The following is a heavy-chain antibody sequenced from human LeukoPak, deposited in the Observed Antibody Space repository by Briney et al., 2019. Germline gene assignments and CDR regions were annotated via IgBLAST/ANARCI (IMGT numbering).Heavy chain of an antibody. CDR2: MNPNSGNT. Sequence: GASVKVSCKASGYTFTSYDINWVRQATGQGLEWMGWMNPNSGNTGYAQKFQGRVTMTRNTSISTAYMELSSLRSEDTAVYYCARYYYGSGSYYVNWFDPWGQATLVTVSS. CDR3: ARYYYGSGSYYVNWFDP. D-gene: IGHD3-10*01. J-gene: IGHJ5*02. CDR1: GYTFTSYD. V-gene: IGHV1-8*01.